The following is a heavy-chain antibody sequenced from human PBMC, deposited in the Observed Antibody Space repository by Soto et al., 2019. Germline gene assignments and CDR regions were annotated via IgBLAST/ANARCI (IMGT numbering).Heavy chain of an antibody. Sequence: QVQLVESGGGVVQPGRSLRLSCAASGFTFSSYAMHWVRQAPGKGLEWVAVISYDGSNKYYADSVKGRFTISRDNSKNTLYLQMNSLRAEDTAVYYCARDEVGATVGYYYGMDVWDQGTTVTVSS. CDR1: GFTFSSYA. CDR2: ISYDGSNK. CDR3: ARDEVGATVGYYYGMDV. V-gene: IGHV3-30-3*01. J-gene: IGHJ6*02. D-gene: IGHD1-26*01.